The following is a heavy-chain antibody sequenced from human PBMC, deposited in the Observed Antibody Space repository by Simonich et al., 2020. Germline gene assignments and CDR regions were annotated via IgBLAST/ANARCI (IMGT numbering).Heavy chain of an antibody. CDR3: ARWAYSSSYFDY. Sequence: QLQLQESGPGLVKPSETLSLTCTVSGGSISSSSYYWGLIRQPPGKGLEWIGSIYYSGSTYYHPALKSRGTISVDTSKNQFSLKLSSVTAADTAVYYCARWAYSSSYFDYWGQGTLVTVSS. CDR2: IYYSGST. D-gene: IGHD6-6*01. J-gene: IGHJ4*02. V-gene: IGHV4-39*01. CDR1: GGSISSSSYY.